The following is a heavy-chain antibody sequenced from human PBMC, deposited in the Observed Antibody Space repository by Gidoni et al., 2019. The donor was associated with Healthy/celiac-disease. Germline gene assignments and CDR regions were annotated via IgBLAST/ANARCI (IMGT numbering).Heavy chain of an antibody. CDR2: ISSSGSTI. J-gene: IGHJ6*02. V-gene: IGHV3-21*01. CDR3: ARDADYYGMDV. Sequence: EVQLVESGGGLVKPGGSLRLSCAASGFTFSSDSMNWVRQAPGKGLEWVSSISSSGSTIYYADSVKGRFTISRDNAKNSLYLQMNSLRAEDTAVYYCARDADYYGMDVWGQGTTVTVSS. CDR1: GFTFSSDS.